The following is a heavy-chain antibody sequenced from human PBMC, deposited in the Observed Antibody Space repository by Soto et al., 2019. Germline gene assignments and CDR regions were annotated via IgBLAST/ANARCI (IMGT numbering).Heavy chain of an antibody. CDR2: TSYDGSNN. J-gene: IGHJ4*02. CDR1: GFTFRSYV. D-gene: IGHD3-16*01. V-gene: IGHV3-33*05. Sequence: QVQLVESGGGVVQPGTSLRLSCVGSGFTFRSYVIHWVRQAPGKGLEWVALTSYDGSNNFYGDSVKGRFTISRDNSRNTVELPMDSLRLEDTALYYCARWGTTGGLDVWGQGTLVSVSS. CDR3: ARWGTTGGLDV.